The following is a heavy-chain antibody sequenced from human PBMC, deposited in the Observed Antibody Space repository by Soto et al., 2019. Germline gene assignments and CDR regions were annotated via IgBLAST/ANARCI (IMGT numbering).Heavy chain of an antibody. CDR2: INPSGGST. D-gene: IGHD3-10*01. V-gene: IGHV1-46*01. J-gene: IGHJ5*02. CDR1: GYTFTSYY. Sequence: ASVKVSCKASGYTFTSYYMHWLRQSPGQGLEWMGIINPSGGSTSYAQKFQGRVTMTRDTSTSTVYMELSSLRSEDTAVYYCARGITMVRGVIGPNWFDPWGQGTLVTVPQ. CDR3: ARGITMVRGVIGPNWFDP.